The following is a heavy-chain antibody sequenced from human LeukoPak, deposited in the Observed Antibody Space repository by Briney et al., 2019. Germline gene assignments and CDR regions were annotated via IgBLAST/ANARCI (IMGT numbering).Heavy chain of an antibody. V-gene: IGHV3-21*01. D-gene: IGHD6-19*01. CDR2: ISSSSSYI. CDR1: GFTFSSYS. J-gene: IGHJ4*02. CDR3: ARVRGSSGWSGVYFDY. Sequence: GGSLRLSCAASGFTFSSYSMNWVRQAPGKGLEWVSSISSSSSYIYYADSVKGRFTISRDNAKNSLYLQMNSLSAEDTAVYYCARVRGSSGWSGVYFDYWGQGTLVTVSS.